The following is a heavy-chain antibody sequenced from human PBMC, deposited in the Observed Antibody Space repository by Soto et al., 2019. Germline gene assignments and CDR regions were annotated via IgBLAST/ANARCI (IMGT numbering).Heavy chain of an antibody. V-gene: IGHV3-23*01. CDR1: GFTFSSYA. CDR2: ISGSGGST. D-gene: IGHD3-22*01. CDR3: AKEWTYYDSSGYYPTIDY. J-gene: IGHJ4*02. Sequence: GGSLRLSCAASGFTFSSYAMSWVRQAPGKGLEWVSAISGSGGSTYYADSVKGRFTISRDNSKNTLYLQMNSLRAEDTAVYYCAKEWTYYDSSGYYPTIDYWGQGTLVTVSS.